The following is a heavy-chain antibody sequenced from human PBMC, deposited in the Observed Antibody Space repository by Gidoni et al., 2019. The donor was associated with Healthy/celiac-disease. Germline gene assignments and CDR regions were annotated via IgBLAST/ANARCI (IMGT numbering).Heavy chain of an antibody. CDR2: IYYSGST. J-gene: IGHJ6*02. D-gene: IGHD6-19*01. CDR1: GGSVRSGSYY. CDR3: ARDPVAGRVSGMDV. Sequence: QVQLQESGPGLVKPSETLSLTCTVSGGSVRSGSYYWSWIRQPPGKGLEWIGYIYYSGSTNYNPSLKSRVTISVDTSKNQFSLKLSSVTAADTAVYYCARDPVAGRVSGMDVWGQGTTVTVSS. V-gene: IGHV4-61*01.